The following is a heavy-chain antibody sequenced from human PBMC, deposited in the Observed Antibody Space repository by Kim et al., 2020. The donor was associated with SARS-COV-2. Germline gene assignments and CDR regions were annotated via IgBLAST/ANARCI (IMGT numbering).Heavy chain of an antibody. J-gene: IGHJ6*02. CDR1: GFTFSSYG. CDR3: AKGEVTNRRPGGGPGNYGSGSYPYYYYGMDV. Sequence: GGSLRLSCAASGFTFSSYGMHWVRQAPGKGLEWVAVISYDGSNKYYADSVKGRFTISRDNSKNTLYLQMNSLRAEDTAVYYCAKGEVTNRRPGGGPGNYGSGSYPYYYYGMDVWGQGTTVTVSS. V-gene: IGHV3-30*18. D-gene: IGHD3-10*01. CDR2: ISYDGSNK.